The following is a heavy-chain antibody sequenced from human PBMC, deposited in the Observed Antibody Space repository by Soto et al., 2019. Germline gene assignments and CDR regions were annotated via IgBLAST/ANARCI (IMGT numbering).Heavy chain of an antibody. CDR2: ISGYNGNT. J-gene: IGHJ4*02. Sequence: QVQLVQSGPEVKKPGASVKVSCKASGYTFSNYGISWVRQAPGQGLEGMGWISGYNGNTAYARNLQDRVTMTIDAPTTTAHMELRSLRFDDTAVYYCARDQGIRGLEFRGLGTLVTVSS. V-gene: IGHV1-18*04. D-gene: IGHD3-10*01. CDR3: ARDQGIRGLEF. CDR1: GYTFSNYG.